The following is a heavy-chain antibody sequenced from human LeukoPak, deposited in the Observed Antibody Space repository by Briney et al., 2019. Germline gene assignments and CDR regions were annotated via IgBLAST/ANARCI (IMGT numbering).Heavy chain of an antibody. Sequence: GGSLRLSCAASGFTFSDYYMSWIRQAPGKGLEWVSYISSSGSTIYYADSVKGRFTISRDNAKNSLYLQMDSLRAEDTAVYYCARDLDYYDSSGYQTYYFDYWGQGTLVTVSS. D-gene: IGHD3-22*01. CDR3: ARDLDYYDSSGYQTYYFDY. CDR2: ISSSGSTI. V-gene: IGHV3-11*01. J-gene: IGHJ4*02. CDR1: GFTFSDYY.